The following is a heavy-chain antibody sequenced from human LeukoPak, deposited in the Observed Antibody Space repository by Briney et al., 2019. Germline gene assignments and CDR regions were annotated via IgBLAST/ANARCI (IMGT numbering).Heavy chain of an antibody. CDR3: ARASGDSDYFDY. D-gene: IGHD3-10*01. V-gene: IGHV3-53*01. Sequence: PGGSLRLSCAASGFTVSSNYMSCVRQAPGKGLEWVSVIYSGGSTYYADSVKGRFTISRDNSKNTLYLQMNSLRAEDTAVYYCARASGDSDYFDYWGQGTLVTVSS. CDR1: GFTVSSNY. J-gene: IGHJ4*02. CDR2: IYSGGST.